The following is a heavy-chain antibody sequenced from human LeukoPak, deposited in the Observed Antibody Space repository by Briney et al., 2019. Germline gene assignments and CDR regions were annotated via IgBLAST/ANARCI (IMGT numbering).Heavy chain of an antibody. D-gene: IGHD3-10*01. Sequence: GGSLRLSCAASGFTFSSYWMHWVRQAPGKGLVWVSRINSDGSDTIYADFVKGRFTISRDNAKNTLYLQMNSLRAEDTAVYYCARVPYGSGTFDYWGQGTLVTVSS. CDR1: GFTFSSYW. V-gene: IGHV3-74*01. CDR2: INSDGSDT. J-gene: IGHJ4*02. CDR3: ARVPYGSGTFDY.